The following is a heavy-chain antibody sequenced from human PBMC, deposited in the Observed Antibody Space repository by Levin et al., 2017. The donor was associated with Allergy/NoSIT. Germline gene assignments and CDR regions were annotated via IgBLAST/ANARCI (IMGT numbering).Heavy chain of an antibody. CDR1: GGSISSSSYY. D-gene: IGHD3-9*01. J-gene: IGHJ5*02. CDR3: ASRRRITISP. Sequence: PSETLSLTCTVSGGSISSSSYYWGWIRQPPGKGLEWIGSIYYSGSTYYNPSLKSRVTISVDTSKNQFSLKLSSVTAADTAVYYCASRRRITISPWSQGTLVTVSS. V-gene: IGHV4-39*01. CDR2: IYYSGST.